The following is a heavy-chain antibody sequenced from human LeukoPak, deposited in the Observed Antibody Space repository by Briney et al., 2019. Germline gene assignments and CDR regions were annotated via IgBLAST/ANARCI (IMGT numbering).Heavy chain of an antibody. Sequence: ASVKVSCKASGYTFTSYDINWVRQATRQGLEWMGWMNPNSGNTGYEQKFQGRVTMTRNTSISTAYMELSSLRSEDTAVYYCARGSSLTMIVVVITPFDYWGQGTLVTVSS. J-gene: IGHJ4*02. CDR3: ARGSSLTMIVVVITPFDY. CDR2: MNPNSGNT. V-gene: IGHV1-8*01. D-gene: IGHD3-22*01. CDR1: GYTFTSYD.